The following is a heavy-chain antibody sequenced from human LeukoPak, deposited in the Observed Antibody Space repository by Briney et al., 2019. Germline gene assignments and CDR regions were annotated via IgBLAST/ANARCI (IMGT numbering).Heavy chain of an antibody. V-gene: IGHV3-23*01. CDR2: ISGSGGST. D-gene: IGHD3-10*01. J-gene: IGHJ4*02. CDR1: GFTFSSYA. CDR3: AKDLLLWFGELPSEYYFDY. Sequence: PGGSLRLSCAASGFTFSSYAMSWVRQAPGKGLEWVSAISGSGGSTYYADSGKGRFTISRDNSKNPLYLQMNSLRAEDTAVYYCAKDLLLWFGELPSEYYFDYWGQATLVTVSS.